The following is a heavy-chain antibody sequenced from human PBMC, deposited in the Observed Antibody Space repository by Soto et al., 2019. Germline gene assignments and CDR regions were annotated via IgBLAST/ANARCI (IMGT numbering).Heavy chain of an antibody. Sequence: GGSLRLSCAASGFTFSSYDMHWVRQATGKGLEWVSAIGTAGDTYYPGSVKGRFTISRENAKNSLYLQMNSLRAGDTAVYYCARGGSGYYPYYWGQGTLVTVSS. CDR3: ARGGSGYYPYY. CDR2: IGTAGDT. J-gene: IGHJ4*02. D-gene: IGHD3-22*01. CDR1: GFTFSSYD. V-gene: IGHV3-13*04.